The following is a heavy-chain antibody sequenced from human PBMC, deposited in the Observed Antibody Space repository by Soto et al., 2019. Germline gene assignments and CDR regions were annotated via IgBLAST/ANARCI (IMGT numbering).Heavy chain of an antibody. CDR1: GFTFDDYA. CDR2: ISWNSDNI. J-gene: IGHJ3*02. CDR3: AKDLYSNYGDAFDI. V-gene: IGHV3-9*01. Sequence: GGSLRLSCAASGFTFDDYAIHWVGQAPGKGLEWVSGISWNSDNIVYYDSVKGRFTISRDNAKNSLYLQMTSLRAEDTALYYCAKDLYSNYGDAFDIWGQGTMVTVSS. D-gene: IGHD4-4*01.